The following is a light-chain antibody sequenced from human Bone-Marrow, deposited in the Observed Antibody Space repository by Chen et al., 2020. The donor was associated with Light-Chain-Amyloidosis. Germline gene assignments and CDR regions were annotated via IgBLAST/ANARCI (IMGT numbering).Light chain of an antibody. V-gene: IGKV3-20*01. J-gene: IGKJ4*01. Sequence: EILLTQSPATLSLSPGEGSNLSCRASQTISSNYLTLYQQKFGQAPRLLIYGSSSRATGIPDRFTGSGSGTDFTLTINRLEPEDFAMYYCQQYGTSPLTFGGGTKVEIK. CDR2: GSS. CDR1: QTISSNY. CDR3: QQYGTSPLT.